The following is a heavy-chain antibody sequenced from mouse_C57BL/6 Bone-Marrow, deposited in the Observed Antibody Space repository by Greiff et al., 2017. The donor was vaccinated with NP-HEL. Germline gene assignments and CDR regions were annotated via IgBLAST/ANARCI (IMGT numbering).Heavy chain of an antibody. CDR3: ARRRIIYYGNAMDY. J-gene: IGHJ4*01. D-gene: IGHD2-1*01. Sequence: VQLQQSGAELARPGASVKMSCKASGYTFTSYTMHWVKQRPGQGLEWIGYINPSSGYTKYNQKFKDKATLTADKSSSTAYMQLSSLTSEDSAVYYCARRRIIYYGNAMDYWGQGTSVTVSS. CDR2: INPSSGYT. CDR1: GYTFTSYT. V-gene: IGHV1-4*01.